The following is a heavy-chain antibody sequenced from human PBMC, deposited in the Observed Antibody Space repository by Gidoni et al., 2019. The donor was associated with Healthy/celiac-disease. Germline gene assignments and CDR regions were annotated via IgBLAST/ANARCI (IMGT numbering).Heavy chain of an antibody. Sequence: QVQLVESGGEVVRHGRSVRLSCAASGFTFSSYGMHWVRQAPGKGLEWLAVIWYDGSNKYYADSVKGRFTISRDNSKNTLYLQMNSLRAEDTAMYYCARAKALFDYWGQGTLVTVSS. D-gene: IGHD5-12*01. CDR3: ARAKALFDY. CDR1: GFTFSSYG. J-gene: IGHJ4*02. V-gene: IGHV3-33*01. CDR2: IWYDGSNK.